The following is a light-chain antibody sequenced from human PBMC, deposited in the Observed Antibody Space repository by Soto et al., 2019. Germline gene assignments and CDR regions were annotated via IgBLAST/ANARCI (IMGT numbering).Light chain of an antibody. CDR2: SDN. J-gene: IGLJ2*01. Sequence: QLVLTQPPSASGTPGQRVTISCSGSSSNIGTNTVIWYQQLPGAAPKLLIYSDNQPPSGVPDRFSGSKSGTSASLAISGLQSEDEADYYCAAWDVSLVVFGGGTKLTVL. CDR1: SSNIGTNT. V-gene: IGLV1-44*01. CDR3: AAWDVSLVV.